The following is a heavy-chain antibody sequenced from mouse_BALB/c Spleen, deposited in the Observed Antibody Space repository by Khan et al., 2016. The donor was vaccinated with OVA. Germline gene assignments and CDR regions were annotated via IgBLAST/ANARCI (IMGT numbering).Heavy chain of an antibody. CDR3: ATSYFYGYYFDY. J-gene: IGHJ2*01. D-gene: IGHD1-1*01. Sequence: EVELVESGGDLVQPGGSRKLSCAASGFTFSTYGMHWVRQAPEKGLEWVAYISGDSNTIYYADTVKGRFTISRDNPRKTRVLQVTSLMSEDTAMYYCATSYFYGYYFDYWGPGTTLTVSS. V-gene: IGHV5-17*02. CDR1: GFTFSTYG. CDR2: ISGDSNTI.